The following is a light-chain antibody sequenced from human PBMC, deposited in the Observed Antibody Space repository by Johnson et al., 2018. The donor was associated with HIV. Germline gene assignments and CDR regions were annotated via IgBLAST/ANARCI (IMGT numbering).Light chain of an antibody. CDR3: GTWDSSLSAYV. CDR2: DNN. V-gene: IGLV1-51*01. J-gene: IGLJ1*01. CDR1: TSNIGSNS. Sequence: QSVLTQPPSVSAAPGQKVTISCSGNTSNIGSNSVSWYQQLPGTAPQLLIYDNNKRPSGIPDRFSASKSGTSATLGITGLQTGDEADYYCGTWDSSLSAYVFGTGSKVTVL.